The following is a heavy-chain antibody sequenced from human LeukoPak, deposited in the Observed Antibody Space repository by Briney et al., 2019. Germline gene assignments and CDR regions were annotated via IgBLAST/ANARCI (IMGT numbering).Heavy chain of an antibody. Sequence: GGSLTLSCAASGFTFTNHPMHWVRQASGKRLQYVSAISPSGDRTWYTDSVKGRFTISRDNSKNTLYLQMNSLRAEDTAVYYCAQGGYCSGGSCIYYYYGMDVWGQGTTVTVSS. CDR3: AQGGYCSGGSCIYYYYGMDV. CDR1: GFTFTNHP. J-gene: IGHJ6*02. V-gene: IGHV3-64*02. D-gene: IGHD2-15*01. CDR2: ISPSGDRT.